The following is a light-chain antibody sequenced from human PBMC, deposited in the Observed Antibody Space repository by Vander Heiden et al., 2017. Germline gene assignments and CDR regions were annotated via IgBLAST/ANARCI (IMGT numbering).Light chain of an antibody. V-gene: IGLV2-23*01. CDR3: CSYAGSSTFV. J-gene: IGLJ1*01. CDR2: EGS. CDR1: SSDVGSYNL. Sequence: HSALPQPVSVSGSPGQSITISCTGTSSDVGSYNLVSWYQQHPGKAPKLMIYEGSKRPSGVSNRFSGSKSGNTASLTISGLQAEDEADYYCCSYAGSSTFVFGAGTKVTVL.